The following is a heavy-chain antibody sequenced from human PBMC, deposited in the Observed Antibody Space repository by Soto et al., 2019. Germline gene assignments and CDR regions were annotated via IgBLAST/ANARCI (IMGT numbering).Heavy chain of an antibody. CDR1: GYSFTNYW. V-gene: IGHV5-51*01. CDR2: IYPGDSDT. CDR3: ARATGTTNYYYYGMDV. Sequence: PGESLKISCKGSGYSFTNYWIGWVRQMPGKGLEWMGIIYPGDSDTRYSPSFQGQVTISADKSISTAYLQWSSLKASDTAMYYCARATGTTNYYYYGMDVWGQGTTVTVSS. D-gene: IGHD1-7*01. J-gene: IGHJ6*02.